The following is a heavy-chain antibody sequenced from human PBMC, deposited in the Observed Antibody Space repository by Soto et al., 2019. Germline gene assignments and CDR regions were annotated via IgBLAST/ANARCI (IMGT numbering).Heavy chain of an antibody. CDR3: ARIETYYSRYWFDP. D-gene: IGHD3-10*01. J-gene: IGHJ5*02. Sequence: GASVKVSCKSSGGTFSSYTISWVRQAPGQGLEWMGRIIPILGIANYAQKFQGRVTITADKSTSTAYMELSSLRSEDTAVYYCARIETYYSRYWFDPWGQGTLVTVSS. CDR2: IIPILGIA. V-gene: IGHV1-69*02. CDR1: GGTFSSYT.